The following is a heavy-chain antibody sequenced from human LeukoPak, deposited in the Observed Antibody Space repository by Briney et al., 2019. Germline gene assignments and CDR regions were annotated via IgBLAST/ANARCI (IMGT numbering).Heavy chain of an antibody. J-gene: IGHJ4*02. D-gene: IGHD2-2*01. CDR1: GFTFDDYA. Sequence: PGGSLRLSCAASGFTFDDYAMHWVRQAPGKGLEWVSGISWNSGTVGYADSVKGRFTISRDNAKNSLYLQMNSLRAEDTALYYCAKGHCSSTSCYSGFDYWGQGTLVTVSS. V-gene: IGHV3-9*01. CDR2: ISWNSGTV. CDR3: AKGHCSSTSCYSGFDY.